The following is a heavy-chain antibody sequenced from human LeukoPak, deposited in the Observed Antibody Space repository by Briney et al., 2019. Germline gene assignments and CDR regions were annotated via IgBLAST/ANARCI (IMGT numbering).Heavy chain of an antibody. CDR2: INHSGST. D-gene: IGHD1/OR15-1a*01. CDR1: DYSISSGYGYY. V-gene: IGHV4-38-2*02. Sequence: SETLSLTCTVSDYSISSGYGYYWGWIRQPPGKGLEWIGEINHSGSTNYNPSLKSRVTISVDTSKNQFSLKLSSVTAADTAVYYCARPITGTNYYYYMDVWGKGTTVTISS. CDR3: ARPITGTNYYYYMDV. J-gene: IGHJ6*03.